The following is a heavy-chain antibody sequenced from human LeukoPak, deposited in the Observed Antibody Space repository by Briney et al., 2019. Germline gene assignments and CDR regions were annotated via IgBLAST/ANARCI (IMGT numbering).Heavy chain of an antibody. CDR1: GFTFSSYG. V-gene: IGHV3-30*02. D-gene: IGHD5-18*01. Sequence: GGSLRLSCAASGFTFSSYGMHWVRQAPGKGLEWVAFIRYDGSNKYYADSVKDRFTISRDNSKNTLYLQMNSLRAEDTAVYYCASGLRQDSYGREGDYWGQGTLVTVSS. J-gene: IGHJ4*02. CDR3: ASGLRQDSYGREGDY. CDR2: IRYDGSNK.